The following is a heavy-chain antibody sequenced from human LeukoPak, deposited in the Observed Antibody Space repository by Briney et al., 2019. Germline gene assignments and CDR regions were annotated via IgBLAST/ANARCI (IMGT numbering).Heavy chain of an antibody. J-gene: IGHJ3*02. CDR3: ARSLKVSAALDVFDI. CDR2: ISRSGGSI. V-gene: IGHV3-21*01. Sequence: GGSLRLSCAASEFTFSSHSMNWVRQAPGKGLEWVSSISRSGGSIYYADSLKGRFTISRDNAKNSLYLQMNGLRAEDTAVYFCARSLKVSAALDVFDIWGQGTMVTVSS. CDR1: EFTFSSHS. D-gene: IGHD2-2*01.